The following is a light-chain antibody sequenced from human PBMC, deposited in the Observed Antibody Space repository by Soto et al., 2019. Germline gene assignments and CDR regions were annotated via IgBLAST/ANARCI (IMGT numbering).Light chain of an antibody. V-gene: IGLV2-8*01. Sequence: QSALTQPPSASGSPGQSVTISCTGTSSDVGAYKYVSWYQQYPGKAPKLMIYEVTKRPSGVPDXFSGSKSGNTASLTVSGLQAEDEADYYCTSYVGSNIWVFGGGTKVTVL. CDR3: TSYVGSNIWV. CDR1: SSDVGAYKY. J-gene: IGLJ3*02. CDR2: EVT.